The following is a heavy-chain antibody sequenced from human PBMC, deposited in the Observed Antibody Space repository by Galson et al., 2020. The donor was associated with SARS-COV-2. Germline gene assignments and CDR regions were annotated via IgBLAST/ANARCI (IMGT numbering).Heavy chain of an antibody. Sequence: SETLSLTCTVSGGSISSYYWSWIRQPPGKGLEWIGYIYYSGSTNYNPSLKSRVTISVDTSKNQFSLKLSSVTAADTAVYYCARGVWYYDILTGGMGLGAFDIWGQGTMVTVSS. CDR3: ARGVWYYDILTGGMGLGAFDI. J-gene: IGHJ3*02. CDR2: IYYSGST. V-gene: IGHV4-59*01. D-gene: IGHD3-9*01. CDR1: GGSISSYY.